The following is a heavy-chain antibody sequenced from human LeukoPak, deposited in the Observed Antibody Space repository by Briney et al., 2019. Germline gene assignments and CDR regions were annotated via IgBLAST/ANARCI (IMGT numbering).Heavy chain of an antibody. CDR2: IYYSGST. CDR3: ARVGRGVYVWGSYRFDY. CDR1: GGSISSYY. J-gene: IGHJ4*02. Sequence: SETLSLTCTVSGGSISSYYWSWIRQPPGKGLEWIGYIYYSGSTNYNPSLKSRVTISVDTSKNQFSLKLSSVTAADTAVYYCARVGRGVYVWGSYRFDYWGQGTLVTVSS. V-gene: IGHV4-59*12. D-gene: IGHD3-16*02.